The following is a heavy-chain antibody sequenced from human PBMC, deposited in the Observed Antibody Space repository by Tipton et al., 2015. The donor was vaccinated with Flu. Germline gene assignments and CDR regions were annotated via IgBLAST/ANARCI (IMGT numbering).Heavy chain of an antibody. J-gene: IGHJ6*02. Sequence: TLSLTCAVSGYSISSGYYWGWIRQPPGKGLEWIGSIYHSGSTYYNPSLKSRVTISVDTSKNQFSLKLSSVTAADTAVYYCARVGGSSYYYYGMDVWGQGTTVTVSS. CDR1: GYSISSGYY. D-gene: IGHD1-26*01. V-gene: IGHV4-38-2*01. CDR2: IYHSGST. CDR3: ARVGGSSYYYYGMDV.